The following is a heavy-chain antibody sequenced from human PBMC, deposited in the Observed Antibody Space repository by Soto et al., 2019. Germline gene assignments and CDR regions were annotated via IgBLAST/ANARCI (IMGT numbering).Heavy chain of an antibody. CDR3: ARATLVGATWFDL. Sequence: PETLSLASTVSGRSIGGYYWIWVRQPAGKGLEWIGRIYTSGSTNYNPSLKSRVTMSVDTSKNQFSLKLSSATAADTAVYYCARATLVGATWFDLWGQGTLVTVSS. V-gene: IGHV4-4*07. D-gene: IGHD1-26*01. J-gene: IGHJ5*01. CDR1: GRSIGGYY. CDR2: IYTSGST.